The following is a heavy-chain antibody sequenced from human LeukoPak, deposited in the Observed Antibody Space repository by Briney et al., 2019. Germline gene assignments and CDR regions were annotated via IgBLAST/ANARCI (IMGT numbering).Heavy chain of an antibody. D-gene: IGHD1-26*01. CDR3: ARDSARTSGSYEAYFDY. CDR2: ISAYNGNT. CDR1: GYTFTSYG. V-gene: IGHV1-18*01. J-gene: IGHJ4*02. Sequence: GASVKVSCKASGYTFTSYGISWVRQAPGQGLEWMGWISAYNGNTNYAQKLQGRVTMTTDTSTSTAYMELRSLRSDDTAVYYCARDSARTSGSYEAYFDYWGQGTLVTVSS.